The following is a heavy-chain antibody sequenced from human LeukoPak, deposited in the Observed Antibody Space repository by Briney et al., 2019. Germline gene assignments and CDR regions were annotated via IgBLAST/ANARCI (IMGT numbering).Heavy chain of an antibody. CDR3: ARGYRSGWLDF. Sequence: GGSLRLSCAASGFTVSSNYMSWVRQAPGKGLEWVSVIYSGGSTYYADSVKGRFTISRDTSNNTLFLQMNSLTADDTAVYYCARGYRSGWLDFWGQGTLVTVSS. V-gene: IGHV3-66*02. CDR1: GFTVSSNY. D-gene: IGHD6-19*01. CDR2: IYSGGST. J-gene: IGHJ4*02.